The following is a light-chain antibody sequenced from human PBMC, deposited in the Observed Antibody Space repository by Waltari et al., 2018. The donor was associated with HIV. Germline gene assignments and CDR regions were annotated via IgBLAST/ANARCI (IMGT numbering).Light chain of an antibody. CDR2: WAS. J-gene: IGKJ2*01. CDR1: QSVLHRSSNMTY. V-gene: IGKV4-1*01. Sequence: DIVMTQSPESLAVSLGERASINCKSSQSVLHRSSNMTYLAWYQVKPGQPPKLLIYWASTRESGVPDRFSGSGSGTDFTLTISSLQAEDVAVYYCQQYYSIPYTFGQGTKLEIK. CDR3: QQYYSIPYT.